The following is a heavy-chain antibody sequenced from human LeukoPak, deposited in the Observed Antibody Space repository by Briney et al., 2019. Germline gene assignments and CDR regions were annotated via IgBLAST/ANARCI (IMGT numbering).Heavy chain of an antibody. CDR1: GYTFTSYG. CDR2: ISTYNGNT. J-gene: IGHJ4*02. V-gene: IGHV1-18*01. CDR3: TRDRSPAYFDY. Sequence: ASVKVSCKASGYTFTSYGISWVRQAPGQGLEWMGWISTYNGNTNYAQKLQGRVTMTTDTSTNTAYMELRSLRSDDTAVYYCTRDRSPAYFDYWGQGTLVTVSS.